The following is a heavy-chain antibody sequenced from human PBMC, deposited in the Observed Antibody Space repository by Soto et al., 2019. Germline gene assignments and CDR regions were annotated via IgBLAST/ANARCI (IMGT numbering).Heavy chain of an antibody. D-gene: IGHD6-13*01. J-gene: IGHJ4*02. CDR2: ISGSGGST. CDR3: AKSYSSIWYHRGVIDY. V-gene: IGHV3-23*01. Sequence: EVQLLESGGGLVQPGGSLRLSCAASGFTFSSYAMSWVRQAPGKGLEWVSAISGSGGSTYYADSVKGRFTISRDNSNNTLYLQMNSLRAEDKAVYYCAKSYSSIWYHRGVIDYWGQGTLVTVSS. CDR1: GFTFSSYA.